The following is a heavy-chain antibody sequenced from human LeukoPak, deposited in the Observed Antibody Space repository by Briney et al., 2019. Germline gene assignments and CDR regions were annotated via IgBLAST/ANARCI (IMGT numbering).Heavy chain of an antibody. D-gene: IGHD3-16*01. CDR2: ISSSSSTI. V-gene: IGHV3-48*04. J-gene: IGHJ4*02. CDR1: GFTFSSYR. CDR3: ARDYIGGWNDY. Sequence: GGSLRLSCAASGFTFSSYRMNWVRQAPGKGLEWVSYISSSSSTIYYADSVKGRFTISRDNAKNSLYLQMDSLRVEDTAVYFCARDYIGGWNDYWGQGTLVTASS.